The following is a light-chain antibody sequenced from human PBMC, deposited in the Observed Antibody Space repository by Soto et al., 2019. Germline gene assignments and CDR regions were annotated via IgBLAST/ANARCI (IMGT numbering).Light chain of an antibody. J-gene: IGKJ1*01. CDR3: QQVETYPWT. CDR2: AAS. CDR1: QSISSY. Sequence: IRMTQSPSSLSASVGDRVTITCRASQSISSYLNWYQQKPGKAPKLLIYAASSLQSGVPSRFSGSGSGTDFTLTINALQPEDSATYFCQQVETYPWTFGQGTKVDIK. V-gene: IGKV1-39*01.